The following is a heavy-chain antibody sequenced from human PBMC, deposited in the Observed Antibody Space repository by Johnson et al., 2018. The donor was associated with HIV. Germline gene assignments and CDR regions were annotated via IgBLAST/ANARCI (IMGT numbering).Heavy chain of an antibody. CDR1: GFTFDDYA. Sequence: QVQLVESGGGLVQPGRSLRLSCTASGFTFDDYAMHWVRQAPGKCLEWVSVIYSGGSTKYADSVRGRFTISRDKSKNTVYLQMNNLRAEDTAVYYCAKDAGWSIVGATDGRDAFDIWGQGAMVTVSS. CDR3: AKDAGWSIVGATDGRDAFDI. V-gene: IGHV3-NL1*01. CDR2: IYSGGST. J-gene: IGHJ3*02. D-gene: IGHD1-26*01.